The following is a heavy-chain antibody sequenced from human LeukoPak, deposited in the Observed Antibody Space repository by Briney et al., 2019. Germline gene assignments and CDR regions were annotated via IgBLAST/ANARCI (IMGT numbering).Heavy chain of an antibody. J-gene: IGHJ5*02. Sequence: GGSLRLSCAGSGFTFSSYWMSWVRQAPGKWLEWVANIKEDGREKYYVDSVKGRFTTSRDNAKNSLYLQMNSLRVEDTAVYYCARLLWYGGPWGQGTLVTVSS. V-gene: IGHV3-7*01. CDR3: ARLLWYGGP. CDR1: GFTFSSYW. CDR2: IKEDGREK. D-gene: IGHD3-10*01.